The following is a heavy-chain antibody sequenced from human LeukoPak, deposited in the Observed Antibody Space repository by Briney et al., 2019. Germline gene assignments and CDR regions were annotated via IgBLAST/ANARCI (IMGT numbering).Heavy chain of an antibody. D-gene: IGHD4-17*01. CDR1: GYIFTDYY. CDR2: INPNSGGT. CDR3: AREHMTRVTLDY. Sequence: ASVKVSCKASGYIFTDYYIHWVRQARGQGLEWMGWINPNSGGTYFAQSFEARVTMTRDTSISTAYLELSRLRSDDTAVYYCAREHMTRVTLDYWGQGTLVTVSS. V-gene: IGHV1-2*02. J-gene: IGHJ4*02.